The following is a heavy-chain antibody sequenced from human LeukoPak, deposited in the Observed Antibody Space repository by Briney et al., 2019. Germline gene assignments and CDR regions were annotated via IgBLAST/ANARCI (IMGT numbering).Heavy chain of an antibody. CDR3: ARAHVLRYFDWLFYYYYMDV. CDR2: ISGSGSTI. CDR1: GFTFNNAW. V-gene: IGHV3-48*04. J-gene: IGHJ6*03. Sequence: GGSLRLSCAASGFTFNNAWMNWVRQAPGKGLEWVSYISGSGSTIYYADSVKGRFTISRDNAKNSLYLQMNSLRAEDTAVYYCARAHVLRYFDWLFYYYYMDVWGKGTTVTVSS. D-gene: IGHD3-9*01.